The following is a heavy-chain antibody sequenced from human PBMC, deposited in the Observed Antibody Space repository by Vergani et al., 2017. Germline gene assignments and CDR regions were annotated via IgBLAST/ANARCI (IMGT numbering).Heavy chain of an antibody. D-gene: IGHD1-26*01. Sequence: EVQLLESGGGLVQPGRSLRLSCAASGFTFDDYAMYWVRQAPGKGLEWVSGISWNSGSIGHADSVKGRFTISRDNAKNSLYLQMNSLRAEDTAVYYCARDGGIVGATGSYYWGQGTLVTVSS. CDR3: ARDGGIVGATGSYY. J-gene: IGHJ4*02. V-gene: IGHV3-9*01. CDR2: ISWNSGSI. CDR1: GFTFDDYA.